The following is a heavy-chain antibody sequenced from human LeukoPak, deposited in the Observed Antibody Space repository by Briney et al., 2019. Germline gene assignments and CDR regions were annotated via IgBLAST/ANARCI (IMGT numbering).Heavy chain of an antibody. CDR1: GFSFSTHG. CDR2: IWHDGRSI. CDR3: AKGFSTLWVNYFDD. V-gene: IGHV3-33*06. J-gene: IGHJ4*02. Sequence: GGSQRLSCVASGFSFSTHGMHWVRQAPGKGLEWVAVIWHDGRSIYNEDSVKGRFTISRDTSENTVYLQMNSLRAEDTAVYYCAKGFSTLWVNYFDDWGQETPVTVSS. D-gene: IGHD2-21*01.